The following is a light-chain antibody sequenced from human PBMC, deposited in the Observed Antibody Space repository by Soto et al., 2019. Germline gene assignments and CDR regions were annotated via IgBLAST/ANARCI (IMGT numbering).Light chain of an antibody. J-gene: IGLJ1*01. CDR2: ADN. CDR1: SSNIGSNT. V-gene: IGLV1-44*01. Sequence: QSVLTQPPSASGTPGQRVAISCSGSSSNIGSNTVNWYQQLPGTAPRLLIYADNLRPSGVPDRFSGSKSGASASLAISGLQSGDEADYYCAAWHDSLSIYVFXTGTKVTVL. CDR3: AAWHDSLSIYV.